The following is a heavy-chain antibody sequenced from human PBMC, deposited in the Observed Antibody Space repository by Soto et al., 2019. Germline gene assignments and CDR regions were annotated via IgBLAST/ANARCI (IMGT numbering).Heavy chain of an antibody. CDR1: GYTFTSYY. V-gene: IGHV1-46*01. Sequence: ASVKVSCKASGYTFTSYYMHWVRQAPGQGLEWMGIINPSVGSTSYAQNFQGRVTMTRDTSTSTVYMELSSPRPEDTAVYYCAREAIVVVTACDIWGQETMVTVSS. CDR2: INPSVGST. D-gene: IGHD2-21*02. J-gene: IGHJ3*02. CDR3: AREAIVVVTACDI.